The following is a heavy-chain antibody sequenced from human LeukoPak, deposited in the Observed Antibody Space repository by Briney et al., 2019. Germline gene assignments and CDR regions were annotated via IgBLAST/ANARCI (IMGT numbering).Heavy chain of an antibody. CDR1: GGSISGSSYY. CDR2: TYYSGST. D-gene: IGHD4-11*01. CDR3: ARPQRYSNYALDY. V-gene: IGHV4-39*01. J-gene: IGHJ4*02. Sequence: PSETLSLTCTVSGGSISGSSYYWGWIRQPPGKGLEWIGSTYYSGSTYYKPSLKSRVTMSVDTSKNQFSLKLSSVTAADTAVYYCARPQRYSNYALDYWGQGTLVTVSS.